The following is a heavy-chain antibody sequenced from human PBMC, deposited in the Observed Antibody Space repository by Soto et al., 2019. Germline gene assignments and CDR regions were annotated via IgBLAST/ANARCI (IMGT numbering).Heavy chain of an antibody. CDR2: SRDNARSYTT. CDR1: GFTSSEYY. Sequence: EMQLVESGGGLVQPGGSLRLSCAASGFTSSEYYVDWVRQAPGKGLEWVARSRDNARSYTTEYAASVKGRFIISRDDSKNSVYLQRRRLQTEDTAVYYCTRSSSGYCNFDYWGQGTLVTVSS. V-gene: IGHV3-72*01. J-gene: IGHJ4*02. CDR3: TRSSSGYCNFDY. D-gene: IGHD5-12*01.